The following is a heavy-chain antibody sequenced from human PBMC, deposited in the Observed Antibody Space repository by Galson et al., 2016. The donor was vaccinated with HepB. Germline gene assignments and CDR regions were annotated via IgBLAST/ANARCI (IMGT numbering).Heavy chain of an antibody. V-gene: IGHV3-74*01. Sequence: SLRLSCAASGITFSTYAMHWVRQAPGKGLVWVSRINSDGNSPTYADSVKGRFTISRDNAKNTLSLQMNSLRAEDTAVYFCAEMASGSYGFDIWGQGTMVSVSS. CDR1: GITFSTYA. CDR3: AEMASGSYGFDI. D-gene: IGHD3-10*01. CDR2: INSDGNSP. J-gene: IGHJ3*02.